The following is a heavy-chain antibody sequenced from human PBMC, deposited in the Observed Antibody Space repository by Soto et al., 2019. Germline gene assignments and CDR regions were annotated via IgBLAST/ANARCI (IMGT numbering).Heavy chain of an antibody. CDR1: GYTFTSYY. V-gene: IGHV1-46*01. J-gene: IGHJ5*02. CDR3: ARSLWFGELINWFDP. CDR2: INPSGGST. Sequence: ASVKVSFKASGYTFTSYYMHWLRQAPGQGLEWMGIINPSGGSTSYAQKFQGRVTMTRDTSKNQFSLKLSSVTAADTAVYYCARSLWFGELINWFDPWGQGTLVTVSS. D-gene: IGHD3-10*01.